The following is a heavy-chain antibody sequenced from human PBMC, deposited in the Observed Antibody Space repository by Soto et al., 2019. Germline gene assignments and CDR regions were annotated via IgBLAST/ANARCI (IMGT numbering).Heavy chain of an antibody. J-gene: IGHJ4*02. D-gene: IGHD6-6*01. V-gene: IGHV3-74*01. CDR2: VNGDGSST. Sequence: EVQLVESGGGLVQPGGSLRLSCAASGFTFSSYWMHWVRQAPGKGLVWVSRVNGDGSSTSYADSVKGRFTISRDNXKNTLYLQMNSLRVENTAVYYGARGGPYSSSEVDYWGQGTLVTVSS. CDR1: GFTFSSYW. CDR3: ARGGPYSSSEVDY.